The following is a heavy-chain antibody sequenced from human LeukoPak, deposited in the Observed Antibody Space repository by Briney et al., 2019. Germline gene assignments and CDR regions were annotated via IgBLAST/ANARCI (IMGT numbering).Heavy chain of an antibody. J-gene: IGHJ4*02. CDR1: GYSFTNYL. Sequence: GESLKISCEGSGYSFTNYLIGWVRQMPGKGLEWMGIIFPGDSDTRYSPSFQGQVTISADKSISTAYLQWSSLKASDTAMYYCARHAAVTGSFDFWGQGTLVTVSS. V-gene: IGHV5-51*01. CDR3: ARHAAVTGSFDF. D-gene: IGHD6-19*01. CDR2: IFPGDSDT.